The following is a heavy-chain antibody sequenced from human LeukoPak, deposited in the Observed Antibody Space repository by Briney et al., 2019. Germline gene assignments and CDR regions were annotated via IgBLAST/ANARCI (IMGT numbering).Heavy chain of an antibody. J-gene: IGHJ5*02. CDR1: GYTFTSYG. CDR2: ISAYNGNT. Sequence: ASVKVSCKASGYTFTSYGISWVRQAPGQGLEWMGWISAYNGNTNYAQKLQGRVTMTTDTSTSTAYMELRSLRSDDTAVNYCARYLGYCSGGSCYSSTYNWFDPWGQGTLVTVSS. CDR3: ARYLGYCSGGSCYSSTYNWFDP. V-gene: IGHV1-18*01. D-gene: IGHD2-15*01.